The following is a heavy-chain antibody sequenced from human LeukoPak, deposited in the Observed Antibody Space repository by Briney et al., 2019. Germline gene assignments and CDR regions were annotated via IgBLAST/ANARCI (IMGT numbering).Heavy chain of an antibody. Sequence: SDTLSLTCIVSGGSISSSSYYWAWIRQPPGGGLEWFGSIYYNGATYYNPSLRSRVTISVDTSKNQFSLKLSSVTAADTAVYYCARGLLWFGEGVANMDVWGKGTTVTISS. D-gene: IGHD3-10*01. CDR1: GGSISSSSYY. V-gene: IGHV4-39*07. CDR2: IYYNGAT. J-gene: IGHJ6*03. CDR3: ARGLLWFGEGVANMDV.